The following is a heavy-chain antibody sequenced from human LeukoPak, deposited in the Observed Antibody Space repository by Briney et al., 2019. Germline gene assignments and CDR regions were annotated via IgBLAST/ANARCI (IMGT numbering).Heavy chain of an antibody. D-gene: IGHD2-21*01. J-gene: IGHJ4*02. CDR1: GYTFTGYY. Sequence: ASVKVSCRASGYTFTGYYMHWVRQAPGQGLEWIGRINPNSGGTNYAQKFQGRVTMTRDTSISTAYMELSRLRSDDTAVYYCARGSPRVIDYWGQGTLVTVSS. CDR2: INPNSGGT. V-gene: IGHV1-2*06. CDR3: ARGSPRVIDY.